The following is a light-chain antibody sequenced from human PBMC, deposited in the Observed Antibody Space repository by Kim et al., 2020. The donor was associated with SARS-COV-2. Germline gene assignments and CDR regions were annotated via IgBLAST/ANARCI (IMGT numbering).Light chain of an antibody. Sequence: EIVLAQSPGTLSLSPGETATLSCRASQTISSSYLTWYQQKPGQPPRLLIYASSARAAGIPDRFSGHDGSGSGTDFTLIISRLEPDDFAVYYCQRFGGSPPIAFGQGTRLEIK. CDR1: QTISSSY. V-gene: IGKV3-20*01. J-gene: IGKJ5*01. CDR3: QRFGGSPPIA. CDR2: ASS.